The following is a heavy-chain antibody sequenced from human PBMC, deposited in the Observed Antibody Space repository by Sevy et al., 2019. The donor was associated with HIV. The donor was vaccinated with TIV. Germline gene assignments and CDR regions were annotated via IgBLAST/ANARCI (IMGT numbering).Heavy chain of an antibody. CDR1: GFSFSDHR. CDR2: ISYDGRNTK. J-gene: IGHJ4*02. Sequence: GGSLRLSCVGSGFSFSDHRMHWVRQAPGKGLEWMAVISYDGRNTKYKADSVKGRFTISRDNSKNTLYLKMNSLRAWDTAIYYCARDRGEILSSAFDYWGQGTLVTVSS. D-gene: IGHD3-16*01. CDR3: ARDRGEILSSAFDY. V-gene: IGHV3-30*03.